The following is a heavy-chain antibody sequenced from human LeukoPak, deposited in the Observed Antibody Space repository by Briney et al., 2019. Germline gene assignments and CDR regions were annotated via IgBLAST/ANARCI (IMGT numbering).Heavy chain of an antibody. D-gene: IGHD3-16*01. CDR3: ARDHVYYYYGMDV. J-gene: IGHJ6*02. V-gene: IGHV1-69*04. CDR2: IIPILGIA. CDR1: GGTFSSYA. Sequence: ASVKVSCKASGGTFSSYAISWVRQAPGQGLEWMGRIIPILGIANYAQKFQGRVTITADKSTSTAYMELSSLRSEDTAVYYCARDHVYYYYGMDVWGQGTTVTVSS.